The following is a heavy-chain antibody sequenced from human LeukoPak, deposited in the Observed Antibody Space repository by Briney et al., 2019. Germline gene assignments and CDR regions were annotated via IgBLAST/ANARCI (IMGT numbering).Heavy chain of an antibody. CDR3: ARGRFNYDSSGYSSFYH. J-gene: IGHJ4*02. CDR2: ISWNSGSI. V-gene: IGHV3-9*01. CDR1: GFIFDDYA. D-gene: IGHD3-22*01. Sequence: GGSLRLSCPASGFIFDDYAMHWVRQAPGKGLEWVSGISWNSGSIGYADSVKGRFTISRDNAKNSLSLQMNSLRAEDTAVYYCARGRFNYDSSGYSSFYHWGQGTLVTVSS.